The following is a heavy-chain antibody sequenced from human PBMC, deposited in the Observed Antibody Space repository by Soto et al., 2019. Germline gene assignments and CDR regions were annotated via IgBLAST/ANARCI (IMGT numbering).Heavy chain of an antibody. J-gene: IGHJ6*02. CDR1: GGSISSGGYY. Sequence: SETLSLTCTVSGGSISSGGYYWSWIRQHPGKGLEWIGYIYYSGSTYYNPSLKSRVTISVDTSKNQFSLKLSSVTAADTAVYYCASGGQQLVRYYYYGMDVWGQGTTVTVSS. CDR3: ASGGQQLVRYYYYGMDV. CDR2: IYYSGST. V-gene: IGHV4-31*03. D-gene: IGHD6-13*01.